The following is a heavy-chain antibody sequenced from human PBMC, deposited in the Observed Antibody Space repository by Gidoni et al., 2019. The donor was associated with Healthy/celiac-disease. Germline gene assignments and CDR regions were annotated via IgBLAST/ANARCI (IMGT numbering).Heavy chain of an antibody. CDR1: GVTFSSYA. CDR3: ARGALSRGDSYGYNFDY. Sequence: QVQLVQSGAEVKKPGSSVQVYCKASGVTFSSYAISWVRHAPGQGLEWMGGIIPIFGTSHYAQKFQGRVTMTADEYPSTAYMELRSLRSEDTAVYYCARGALSRGDSYGYNFDYWGQGTLVTVSS. V-gene: IGHV1-69*01. J-gene: IGHJ4*02. D-gene: IGHD5-18*01. CDR2: IIPIFGTS.